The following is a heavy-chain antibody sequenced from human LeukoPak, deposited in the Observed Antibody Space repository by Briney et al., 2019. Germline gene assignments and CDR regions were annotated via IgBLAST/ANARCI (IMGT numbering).Heavy chain of an antibody. CDR3: ARALGRRRGFVVDLRVGIDY. J-gene: IGHJ4*02. V-gene: IGHV4-30-4*08. CDR1: GGSISSGDYY. Sequence: SETLSLTCTVSGGSISSGDYYWSWIRQPPGKGLEWIGYIYYSGSTYYNPSLKSRVTISVDTSKNQFSLKLSSVTAADTAVYYCARALGRRRGFVVDLRVGIDYWGQGTLVTVSS. CDR2: IYYSGST. D-gene: IGHD2-2*01.